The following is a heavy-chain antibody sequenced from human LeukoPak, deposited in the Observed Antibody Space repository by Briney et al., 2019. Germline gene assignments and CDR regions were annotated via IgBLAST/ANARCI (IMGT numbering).Heavy chain of an antibody. Sequence: GESLKISCKGSGYSFTSYWISWVRQMPGKGLEWMGRIDPSGSYTNYSPSFQGHVTISADKSISTAYLQWSSLKASDTAMYYCARHRCNSNYYYYGMDVWGQGTTVTVSS. CDR2: IDPSGSYT. J-gene: IGHJ6*02. CDR3: ARHRCNSNYYYYGMDV. V-gene: IGHV5-10-1*01. D-gene: IGHD4-23*01. CDR1: GYSFTSYW.